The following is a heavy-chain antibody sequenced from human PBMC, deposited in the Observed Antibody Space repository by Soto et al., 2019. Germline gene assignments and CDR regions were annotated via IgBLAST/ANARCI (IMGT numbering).Heavy chain of an antibody. CDR2: IRNKGNNYAT. CDR3: PSRRDWTAVDPLDY. V-gene: IGHV3-73*02. J-gene: IGHJ4*02. CDR1: GFTFSDSA. D-gene: IGHD5-18*01. Sequence: EVQLVESGGGLVQPGGSLKLSCAASGFTFSDSAMHWVRQASGKGLEWVGRIRNKGNNYATAYTASVKGRFTISRDDSKNTVYLQMNRLKIDDTAVYYCPSRRDWTAVDPLDYWGLGTLVTVSS.